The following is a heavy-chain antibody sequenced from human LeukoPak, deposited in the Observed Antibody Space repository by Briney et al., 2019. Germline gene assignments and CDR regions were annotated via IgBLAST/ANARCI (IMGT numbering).Heavy chain of an antibody. D-gene: IGHD3-10*01. Sequence: GESLKISCKGSGYNFATYWIAWVRQMPGRGLEWMGINYPGDSNIKYSPSFQGLVTISADKSISTAYLQWSSLKASDTAVYYCARSSYSYYNTPFDCFDPWGQGTLVTVSS. CDR3: ARSSYSYYNTPFDCFDP. CDR2: NYPGDSNI. V-gene: IGHV5-51*01. CDR1: GYNFATYW. J-gene: IGHJ5*02.